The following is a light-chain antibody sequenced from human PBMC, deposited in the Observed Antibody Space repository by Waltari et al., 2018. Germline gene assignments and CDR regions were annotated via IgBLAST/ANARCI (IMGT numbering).Light chain of an antibody. V-gene: IGKV3-11*01. CDR2: DTS. J-gene: IGKJ4*01. CDR3: LQRGNWL. Sequence: TLACRASHTIDNLLAWYQQKPGQAPRLHIYDTSTRATGTPARFSGSGSGADFTLTISSLETEDFAVYYCLQRGNWLFGAGTRVEI. CDR1: HTIDNL.